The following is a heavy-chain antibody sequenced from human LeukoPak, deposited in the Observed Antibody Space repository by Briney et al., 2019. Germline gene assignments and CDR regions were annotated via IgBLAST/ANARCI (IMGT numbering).Heavy chain of an antibody. D-gene: IGHD2-15*01. CDR2: IWYDGSNK. Sequence: GGSLRLSCAASGFTFSSYGMHWVRQAPGKGLEWVAVIWYDGSNKYYADSVKGRFTISRDNSKNTLYLQMNGLRAEDTAVYYCAREGSRYYFDYWGQGTLVTVSS. CDR1: GFTFSSYG. CDR3: AREGSRYYFDY. J-gene: IGHJ4*02. V-gene: IGHV3-33*01.